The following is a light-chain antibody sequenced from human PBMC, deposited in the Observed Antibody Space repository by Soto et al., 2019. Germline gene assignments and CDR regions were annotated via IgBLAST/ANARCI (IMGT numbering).Light chain of an antibody. CDR1: QSVDIN. Sequence: EIVLTQSPATLSVSPGERVTLSCRASQSVDINLAWYQQKPGQAPRLLIYGASTRAIDMPGRFSGRGSGTEFTLTISSLQSEDFAVYYCQQYRNWPCTFGQGTKVDIK. CDR3: QQYRNWPCT. J-gene: IGKJ1*01. V-gene: IGKV3-15*01. CDR2: GAS.